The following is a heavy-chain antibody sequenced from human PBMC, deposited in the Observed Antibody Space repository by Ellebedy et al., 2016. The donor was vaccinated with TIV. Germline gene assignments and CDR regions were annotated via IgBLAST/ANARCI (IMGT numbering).Heavy chain of an antibody. J-gene: IGHJ4*02. CDR2: IYYSGCT. CDR3: ARNYYDTSGYYHIDY. CDR1: GGSISSYY. D-gene: IGHD3-22*01. V-gene: IGHV4-59*08. Sequence: MPSETLSLTCTVSGGSISSYYWSWIRKPPGKGLEWIGSIYYSGCTKYNPSLKSRVTITVDTSKTQFSLKLTSVTAADTAVYYCARNYYDTSGYYHIDYWGQGTLVTASS.